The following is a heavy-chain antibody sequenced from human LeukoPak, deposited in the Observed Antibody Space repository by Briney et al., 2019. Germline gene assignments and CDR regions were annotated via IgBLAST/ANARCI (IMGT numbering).Heavy chain of an antibody. D-gene: IGHD2-2*01. J-gene: IGHJ3*02. Sequence: SETMSLTCAVSGYSISSGYYWGWIRQPPGKGLEWIWSFYHSGRTYYNPSLKSQVTISVDTSKNQFPLKLSSVTAADTVVYYCARQRTSDAFDIWGHGTMVTVSS. CDR1: GYSISSGYY. V-gene: IGHV4-38-2*01. CDR2: FYHSGRT. CDR3: ARQRTSDAFDI.